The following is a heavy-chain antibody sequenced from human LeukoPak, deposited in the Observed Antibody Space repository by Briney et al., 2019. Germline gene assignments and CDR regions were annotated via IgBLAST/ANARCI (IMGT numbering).Heavy chain of an antibody. CDR1: GFTVSSNY. V-gene: IGHV3-53*01. CDR2: IYSGGST. J-gene: IGHJ4*02. Sequence: GGSLRFSCAAPGFTVSSNYMSWVRQAPGKGLKGVSVIYSGGSTYYADSVKGRFTISRDNSKNTLYLQMNSLRAEDTAVYYCARDERYCSGGSCQYFDYWGQGTLVTVSS. CDR3: ARDERYCSGGSCQYFDY. D-gene: IGHD2-15*01.